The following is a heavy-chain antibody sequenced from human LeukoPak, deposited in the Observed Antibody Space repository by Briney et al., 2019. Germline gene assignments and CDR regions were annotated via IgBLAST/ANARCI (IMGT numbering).Heavy chain of an antibody. CDR3: ARDADYGVYDY. D-gene: IGHD4-17*01. V-gene: IGHV3-53*01. CDR2: IYSGGST. J-gene: IGHJ4*02. CDR1: GLTVSSNY. Sequence: GGSLRLSCAASGLTVSSNYMSWVRQAPGKGLEWVSVIYSGGSTYYADSVKGRFTISRDNFKNTLYLQMNSPRAEDTAVYYCARDADYGVYDYWGQGTLVTVSS.